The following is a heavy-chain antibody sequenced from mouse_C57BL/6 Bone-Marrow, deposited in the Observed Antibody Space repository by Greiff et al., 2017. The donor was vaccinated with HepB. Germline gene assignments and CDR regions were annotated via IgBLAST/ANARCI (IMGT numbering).Heavy chain of an antibody. CDR1: GYSITSGYY. D-gene: IGHD1-1*01. CDR2: ISYDGSN. CDR3: ARAGDYYGSSYYFDY. J-gene: IGHJ2*01. V-gene: IGHV3-6*01. Sequence: EVKLVESGPGLVKPSQSLSLTCSVTGYSITSGYYWNWIRQFPGNKLEWMGYISYDGSNNYNPSLKNRISITRDTSKNQFFLKLNSVTTEDTATYYCARAGDYYGSSYYFDYWGQGTTLTVSS.